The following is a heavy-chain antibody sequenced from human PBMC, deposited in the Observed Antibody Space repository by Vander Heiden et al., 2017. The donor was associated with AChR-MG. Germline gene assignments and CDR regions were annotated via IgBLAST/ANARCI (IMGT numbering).Heavy chain of an antibody. CDR2: ISTSSSAI. CDR3: VRGGYCGSGSCSLY. J-gene: IGHJ4*02. CDR1: GSTFRIYS. Sequence: EVQLVESGGGLVQHGGSLGLPCAAPGSTFRIYSMNWVRQAPGKGLEWVSYISTSSSAIHYSDSVKGRFTISRNDAKNSLYLQMNSLRDEDTAVYYCVRGGYCGSGSCSLYWGQGTLVTVSS. V-gene: IGHV3-48*02. D-gene: IGHD2-15*01.